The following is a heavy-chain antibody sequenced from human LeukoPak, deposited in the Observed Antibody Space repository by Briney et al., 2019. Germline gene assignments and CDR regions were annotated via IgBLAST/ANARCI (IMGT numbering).Heavy chain of an antibody. Sequence: GGSLRLSCAASGFTFDDYTMHWARQAPGKGLEWVSLISWDGGSTYYADSVKGRFTISRDNSKNSLYLQMNSLRTEDTALYYCAKTKSGVATNTMLDAHYYYYMDVWGKGTTVTISS. CDR2: ISWDGGST. V-gene: IGHV3-43*01. CDR3: AKTKSGVATNTMLDAHYYYYMDV. D-gene: IGHD5-24*01. J-gene: IGHJ6*03. CDR1: GFTFDDYT.